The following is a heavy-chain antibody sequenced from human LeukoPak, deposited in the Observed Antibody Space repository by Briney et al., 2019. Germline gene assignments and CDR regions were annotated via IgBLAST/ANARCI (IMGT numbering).Heavy chain of an antibody. V-gene: IGHV3-21*04. J-gene: IGHJ3*02. D-gene: IGHD2-15*01. CDR2: ISSSSSYI. CDR1: GFTFSSYS. CDR3: ARETEDDPYAFDI. Sequence: PGGSLRLSCAASGFTFSSYSMNWVRQAPGKGLEWVSSISSSSSYIYYADSVKGRFTISRDNAKNSLYLQMNSLRAEDTAVYYCARETEDDPYAFDIWGQGTMVTVSS.